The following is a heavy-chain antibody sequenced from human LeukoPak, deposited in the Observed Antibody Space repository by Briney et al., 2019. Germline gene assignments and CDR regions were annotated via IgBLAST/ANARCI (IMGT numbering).Heavy chain of an antibody. J-gene: IGHJ4*02. CDR2: FYSGGGT. Sequence: GGSLRLSCAASGFIVSNNYMTWVRQAPGKGLEWVSVFYSGGGTYYADSVKGRFTISRDNSKNTLYLQMNSLRAEDTAVYYCAKDVGYCGSTSCYFSYWGQGTLVTVAS. CDR3: AKDVGYCGSTSCYFSY. CDR1: GFIVSNNY. V-gene: IGHV3-53*01. D-gene: IGHD2-2*01.